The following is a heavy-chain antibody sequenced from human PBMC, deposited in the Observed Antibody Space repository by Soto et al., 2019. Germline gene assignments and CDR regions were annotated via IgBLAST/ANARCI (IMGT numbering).Heavy chain of an antibody. V-gene: IGHV4-4*02. J-gene: IGHJ5*02. D-gene: IGHD6-19*01. CDR3: ARGRGRYSSGWSWFDP. CDR2: IFQSGST. CDR1: GGTIRGTDW. Sequence: SETLSLTCGVSGGTIRGTDWWTCVRQPPGKGLEWIGEIFQSGSTNYTPSLESRGTISVDKSKNQFSLTLTSVTAADTAVYFCARGRGRYSSGWSWFDPWGQGILVTVSS.